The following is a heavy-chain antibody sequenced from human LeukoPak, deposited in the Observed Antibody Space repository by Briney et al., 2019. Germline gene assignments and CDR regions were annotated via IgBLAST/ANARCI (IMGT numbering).Heavy chain of an antibody. CDR1: GFTFSSYW. CDR3: ARDCSSTSCYGSYYYGMDV. Sequence: GGSLRLSCAASGFTFSSYWMSWVRQAPGKGLEWVANIKQDGSEKYYVDSVKGRFTISRDNAKNSLHLQMNSLRAEDTAVYYCARDCSSTSCYGSYYYGMDVWGQGTTVTVSS. CDR2: IKQDGSEK. D-gene: IGHD2-2*01. V-gene: IGHV3-7*01. J-gene: IGHJ6*02.